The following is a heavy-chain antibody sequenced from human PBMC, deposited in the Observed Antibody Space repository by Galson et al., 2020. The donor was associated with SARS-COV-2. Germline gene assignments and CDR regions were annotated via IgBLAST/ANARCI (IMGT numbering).Heavy chain of an antibody. D-gene: IGHD6-13*01. CDR3: AKDQGSGSWYPYCFDC. Sequence: GGSLRLSCAASGFIFSDHGIHWVRQTPGKGLEWLALISYDGTNKYYADSVKGRFTISRDNSESTVSLEMNSLRSEDTAVYFCAKDQGSGSWYPYCFDCWGQGALVTVSS. CDR1: GFIFSDHG. J-gene: IGHJ4*02. CDR2: ISYDGTNK. V-gene: IGHV3-30*18.